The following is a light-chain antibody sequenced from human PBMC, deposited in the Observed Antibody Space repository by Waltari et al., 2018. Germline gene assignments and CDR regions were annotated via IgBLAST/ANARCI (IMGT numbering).Light chain of an antibody. Sequence: DIVMTQTPLSLPVPPGEPASISCRSSQSLLHSNGNTYLYWYLQKPGQPPRLLIYRVSNRFSGVPDRFSGSGSGTDFTLKISRVEAEDVGVYYCMQALQTPLTFGGGTKVEIK. CDR3: MQALQTPLT. J-gene: IGKJ4*01. V-gene: IGKV2-29*02. CDR2: RVS. CDR1: QSLLHSNGNTY.